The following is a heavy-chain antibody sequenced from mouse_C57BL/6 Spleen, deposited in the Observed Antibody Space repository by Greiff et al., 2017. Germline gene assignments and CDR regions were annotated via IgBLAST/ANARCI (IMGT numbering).Heavy chain of an antibody. D-gene: IGHD2-2*01. V-gene: IGHV1-50*01. J-gene: IGHJ4*01. CDR1: GYTFTSYW. Sequence: QVQLQQPGAELVKPGASVKLSCKASGYTFTSYWMQWVKQRPGQGLEWIGEIDPSDSYTNYNQKFKGKATLPVDTSSSTAYMQLSSLTSEDSAVYYCARGGLPSSYYAMDYWGQGTSVTVSS. CDR3: ARGGLPSSYYAMDY. CDR2: IDPSDSYT.